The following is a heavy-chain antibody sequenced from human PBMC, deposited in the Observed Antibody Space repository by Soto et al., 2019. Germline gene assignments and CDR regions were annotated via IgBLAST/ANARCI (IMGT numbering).Heavy chain of an antibody. D-gene: IGHD3-10*01. J-gene: IGHJ4*01. CDR2: IHYSGTT. V-gene: IGHV4-59*01. CDR1: GGSISSYF. CDR3: ERDTGRDYVDY. Sequence: SETLSLTCTIYGGSISSYFWSWIRQPPGKGLEWIGYIHYSGTTVYSPSLKSRVTMSIDTSENQFTLNLTSVTAADTAVYYCERDTGRDYVDYWGQGSLVT.